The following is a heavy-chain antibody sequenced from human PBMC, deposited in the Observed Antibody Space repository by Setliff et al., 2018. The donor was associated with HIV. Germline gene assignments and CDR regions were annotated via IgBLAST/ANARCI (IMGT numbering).Heavy chain of an antibody. Sequence: SETLSLTCTVSGYSISSGYYWGWIRQPPGKGLEWIGSIYHSGSTYYNPSLKSRVTISVDTSKNQFSLKLSSVTAADTAVYYCARERLSRLGFDYWGQGTLVTVSS. J-gene: IGHJ4*02. CDR1: GYSISSGYY. V-gene: IGHV4-38-2*02. D-gene: IGHD1-1*01. CDR2: IYHSGST. CDR3: ARERLSRLGFDY.